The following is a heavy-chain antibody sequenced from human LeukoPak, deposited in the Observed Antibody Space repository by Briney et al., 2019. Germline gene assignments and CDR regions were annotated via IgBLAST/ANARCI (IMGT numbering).Heavy chain of an antibody. J-gene: IGHJ4*02. Sequence: GGSLRLSCAASGFTFSSYWMSWVRQAPGKGLEWVANIKQDGSEKYYVDSVKGRFTISRDNAKNSLYLQMNSLRAEDTAVYYCARDRRGYCSSTSCYYFDYWGQGTLVTVSS. CDR2: IKQDGSEK. V-gene: IGHV3-7*01. D-gene: IGHD2-2*01. CDR1: GFTFSSYW. CDR3: ARDRRGYCSSTSCYYFDY.